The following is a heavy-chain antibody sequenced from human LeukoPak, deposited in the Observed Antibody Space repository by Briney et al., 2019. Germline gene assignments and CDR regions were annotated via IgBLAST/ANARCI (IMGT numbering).Heavy chain of an antibody. J-gene: IGHJ3*02. Sequence: GGSLSLSCAASGFTFDNYAMTWVRQAPGKGLEWISTISGSGGSTHYAESVKGRFTIFRDNSKNTLSLQMNSLRAEDTAVYYCAKDFWLSTDSENYYPDAFDIWGQGTMVTVSS. V-gene: IGHV3-23*01. CDR2: ISGSGGST. CDR1: GFTFDNYA. CDR3: AKDFWLSTDSENYYPDAFDI. D-gene: IGHD3-10*01.